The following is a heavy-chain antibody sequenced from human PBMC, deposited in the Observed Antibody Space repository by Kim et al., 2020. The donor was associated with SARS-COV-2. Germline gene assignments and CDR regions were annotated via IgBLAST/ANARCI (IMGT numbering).Heavy chain of an antibody. D-gene: IGHD3-10*01. CDR3: MAEIGSRTYDH. V-gene: IGHV3-30*04. J-gene: IGHJ4*02. CDR1: GFTFSSHA. Sequence: GGSLRLSCAASGFTFSSHALHWVRQAPGKGLEWVALISHDGSNILYPDSVKGRFIISRDNTKSTLYLQMNNLRPEDTAVYYCMAEIGSRTYDHWGQGTLVTVSS. CDR2: ISHDGSNI.